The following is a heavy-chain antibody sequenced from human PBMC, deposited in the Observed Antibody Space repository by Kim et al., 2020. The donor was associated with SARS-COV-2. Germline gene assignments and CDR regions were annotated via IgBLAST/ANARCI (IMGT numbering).Heavy chain of an antibody. D-gene: IGHD3-10*01. V-gene: IGHV4-34*01. CDR3: ARKGRYYGSGSYYNDKFRWFDP. Sequence: SETLSLTCAVYGGSFSGYYWSWIRQPPGKGLEWIGEINHSGSTNYNPSLKSRVTISVDTSKNQFSLKLSSVTAADTAVYYCARKGRYYGSGSYYNDKFRWFDPWGQGTLVTVSS. J-gene: IGHJ5*02. CDR2: INHSGST. CDR1: GGSFSGYY.